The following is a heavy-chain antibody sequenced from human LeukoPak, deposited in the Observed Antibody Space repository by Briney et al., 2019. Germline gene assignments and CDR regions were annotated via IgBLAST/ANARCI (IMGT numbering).Heavy chain of an antibody. V-gene: IGHV3-7*03. CDR1: GFTFSG. CDR2: MKEDGSEK. J-gene: IGHJ4*02. Sequence: GGSLRLSCAASGFTFSGMNWVRQAPGKGLEWVANMKEDGSEKYCVDCVKGRFTISRDNAENPLYLQMNSLRVEDTAVYYCARGPNYGSRSDYFDYWGQGTLVTVSS. D-gene: IGHD3-10*01. CDR3: ARGPNYGSRSDYFDY.